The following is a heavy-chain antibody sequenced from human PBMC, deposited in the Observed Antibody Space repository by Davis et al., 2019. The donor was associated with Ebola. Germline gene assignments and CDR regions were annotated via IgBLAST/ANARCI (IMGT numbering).Heavy chain of an antibody. CDR1: GYTLTSYY. V-gene: IGHV1-18*01. J-gene: IGHJ5*02. Sequence: AASVKVSCKTSGYTLTSYYMHWVRQAPGQGLEWMGWISAYNGNTNYAQKLQGRVTMTTDTSTSTAYMELRSLRSDDTAVYYCARAITMIVAGWFDPWGQGTLVTVSS. D-gene: IGHD3-22*01. CDR2: ISAYNGNT. CDR3: ARAITMIVAGWFDP.